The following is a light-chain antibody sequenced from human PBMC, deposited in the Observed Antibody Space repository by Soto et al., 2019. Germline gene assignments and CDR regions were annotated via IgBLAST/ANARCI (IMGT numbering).Light chain of an antibody. CDR2: KAS. J-gene: IGKJ1*01. CDR1: QSISSW. V-gene: IGKV1-5*03. Sequence: DIQMTQSPSTLSASVGDRVTITCRASQSISSWLAWYQQKPGKAPKLLIYKASSLESGVPSRFSGSGSGTEFTLTISSLQPDDFATYYCQHYNSHSEAFGQGTKVDIK. CDR3: QHYNSHSEA.